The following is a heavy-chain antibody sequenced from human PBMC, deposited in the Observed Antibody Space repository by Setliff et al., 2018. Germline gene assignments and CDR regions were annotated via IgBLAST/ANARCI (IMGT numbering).Heavy chain of an antibody. CDR1: GFTFSSYG. J-gene: IGHJ3*02. CDR3: ARDATYYDFWSDYSPDAFDI. D-gene: IGHD3-3*01. V-gene: IGHV3-48*04. Sequence: GGSLRLSCAASGFTFSSYGMNWVRQAPGKGLEWLSYISSSSTTIYYADSVKGRFAISRDNAKNSLYLQMNSLRAEDTAMYYCARDATYYDFWSDYSPDAFDIWGQGTMVTVSS. CDR2: ISSSSTTI.